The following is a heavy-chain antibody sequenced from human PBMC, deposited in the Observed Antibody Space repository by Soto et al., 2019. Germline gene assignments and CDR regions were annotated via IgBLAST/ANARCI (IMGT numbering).Heavy chain of an antibody. CDR3: PKGYDILTHVXXY. J-gene: IGHJ4*02. CDR1: GFTFSSYA. CDR2: ISGSGGST. V-gene: IGHV3-23*01. D-gene: IGHD3-9*01. Sequence: SXGLSCAASGFTFSSYAMSWVRQAPGKGQEWVSAISGSGGSTYYADSVKGRFTISRDNSKNTLYLQMNSLRAEDTAVYYYPKGYDILTHVXXYWGQGTLVTVSS.